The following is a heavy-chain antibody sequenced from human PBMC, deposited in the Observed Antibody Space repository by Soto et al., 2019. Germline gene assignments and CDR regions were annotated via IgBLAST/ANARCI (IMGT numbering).Heavy chain of an antibody. Sequence: EVQLLESGGGLVQPGGSLRLSCAASGFTISTFGMSWVRQAPGKGLEWVSISDDRSYYADSVKGRFTISRDNSRNTLYLQMDSLTADDTAIYYCAKTYGPGNQYHASWGLGTLVTVSS. CDR2: ISDDRS. CDR3: AKTYGPGNQYHAS. CDR1: GFTISTFG. J-gene: IGHJ5*02. V-gene: IGHV3-23*01. D-gene: IGHD3-10*01.